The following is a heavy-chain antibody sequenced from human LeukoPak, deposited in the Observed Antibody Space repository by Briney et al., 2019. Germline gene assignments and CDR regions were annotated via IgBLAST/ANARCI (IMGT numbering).Heavy chain of an antibody. CDR2: IYTSGST. CDR3: AREVVPYYYGSGSLNWFDP. CDR1: GGSISSYY. J-gene: IGHJ5*02. Sequence: SETLSLTCTVSGGSISSYYWSWIRQPAGKGLEWIGRIYTSGSTNYNPSLKSRVTMSVDTSKNQFSLKLSSVTAADTAVYYCAREVVPYYYGSGSLNWFDPWGQGTLVTVSS. V-gene: IGHV4-4*07. D-gene: IGHD3-10*01.